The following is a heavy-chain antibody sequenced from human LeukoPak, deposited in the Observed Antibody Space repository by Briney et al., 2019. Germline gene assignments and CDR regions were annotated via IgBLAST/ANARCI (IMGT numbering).Heavy chain of an antibody. CDR3: ARGQGSSSPAHFDY. CDR1: DGSFSGYY. D-gene: IGHD6-6*01. V-gene: IGHV4-34*01. CDR2: INHSGST. Sequence: PSETLSLTCAVYDGSFSGYYWRWIRQHPGKGLKWIGEINHSGSTNYNPSLKSRVTISVDTSKNQFSLKLSSVTAADTAVYYCARGQGSSSPAHFDYWGQGTLVTVSS. J-gene: IGHJ4*02.